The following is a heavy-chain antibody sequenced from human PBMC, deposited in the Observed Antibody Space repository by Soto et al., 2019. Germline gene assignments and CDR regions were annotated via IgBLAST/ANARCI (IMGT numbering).Heavy chain of an antibody. D-gene: IGHD4-17*01. CDR2: IYYSGST. Sequence: SETLSLTCTVSGGSISSGDYYWSWIRQPPGKGLEWIGYIYYSGSTYYNPSLKSRGTISVDTSKNQFFLKLSYVTAAETAVYYCAGEYGNLYNWFDPLGQGTQVTVSS. CDR1: GGSISSGDYY. V-gene: IGHV4-30-4*01. J-gene: IGHJ5*02. CDR3: AGEYGNLYNWFDP.